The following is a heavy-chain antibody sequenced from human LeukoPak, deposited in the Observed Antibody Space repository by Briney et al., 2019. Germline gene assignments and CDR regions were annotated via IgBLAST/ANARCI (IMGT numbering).Heavy chain of an antibody. CDR2: INHSGST. V-gene: IGHV4-34*01. CDR3: ARGGRIAVAGTASYYYGMDV. D-gene: IGHD6-19*01. J-gene: IGHJ6*02. CDR1: GGSFSGYY. Sequence: SETLSLTCAVYGGSFSGYYWSWIRQPPGKGLERIGEINHSGSTNYNPSLKSRLTISVDTSKNQFSLKLSSVTAADTAVYYCARGGRIAVAGTASYYYGMDVWGQGTTVTVSS.